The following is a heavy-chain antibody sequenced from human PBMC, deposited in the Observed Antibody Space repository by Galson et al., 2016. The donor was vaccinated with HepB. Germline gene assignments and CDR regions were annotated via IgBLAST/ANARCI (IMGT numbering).Heavy chain of an antibody. J-gene: IGHJ2*01. D-gene: IGHD7-27*01. Sequence: SLRLSCAAAGFTFSNYAMHWVRQAPGKGLEWVAVISDDGDSKYYTDSVKGRFTVSRDSSKNTLYLQMNSLRAEDTAVHYCAKDPSLGNWYFDLWGRGTLVTVSS. CDR2: ISDDGDSK. CDR3: AKDPSLGNWYFDL. CDR1: GFTFSNYA. V-gene: IGHV3-30*18.